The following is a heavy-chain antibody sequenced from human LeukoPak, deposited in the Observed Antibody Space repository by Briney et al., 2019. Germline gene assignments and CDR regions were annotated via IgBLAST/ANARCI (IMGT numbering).Heavy chain of an antibody. V-gene: IGHV4-34*01. Sequence: PSETLSLTCAVYGGSFSGYYWSWIRQPPGKGLEWIGEINHSGSTNYNPSLKSRVTISVDTSKNQFSLKLSSVTAADTAVYYCARRDHGSGSRPLSYWGQGTLVTVSS. CDR2: INHSGST. D-gene: IGHD3-10*01. CDR3: ARRDHGSGSRPLSY. J-gene: IGHJ4*02. CDR1: GGSFSGYY.